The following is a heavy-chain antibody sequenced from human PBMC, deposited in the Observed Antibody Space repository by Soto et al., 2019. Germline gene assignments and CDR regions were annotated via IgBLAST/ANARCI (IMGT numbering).Heavy chain of an antibody. D-gene: IGHD6-19*01. CDR3: ARDISSGWYEKIDP. CDR2: ISAYNGNT. Sequence: WASVKVSCKASGYTFTSYGIRWLRQAPGQGLEWMGWISAYNGNTNYAQKLQGRVTMTTDTSTSTAYMELRSLRSDDTAVYYCARDISSGWYEKIDPWGQGTLVTVSS. CDR1: GYTFTSYG. J-gene: IGHJ5*02. V-gene: IGHV1-18*04.